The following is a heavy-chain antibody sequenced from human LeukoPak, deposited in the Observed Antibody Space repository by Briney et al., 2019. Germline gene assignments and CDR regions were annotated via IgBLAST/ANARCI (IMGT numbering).Heavy chain of an antibody. CDR3: ARDRGYDFWSGDNWFDP. CDR1: GGTFSSYA. J-gene: IGHJ5*02. CDR2: IIPIFGTA. D-gene: IGHD3-3*01. V-gene: IGHV1-69*05. Sequence: SVKVSCKASGGTFSSYAISWVRQAPGQGLEWMGGIIPIFGTANYAQKFQGRVTMTTDTSTSTAYMELRSLRSDDTAVYYCARDRGYDFWSGDNWFDPWGQGTLVTVSS.